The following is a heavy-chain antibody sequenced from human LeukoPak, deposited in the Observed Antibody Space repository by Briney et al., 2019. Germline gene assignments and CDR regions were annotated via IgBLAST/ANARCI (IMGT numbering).Heavy chain of an antibody. J-gene: IGHJ5*02. Sequence: SVKVSCKASGGTFSSYAISWVRQAPGQGLEWMGRIIPIFGTANYAQKFQGSVTITTDESTSTAYMELSSLRSEDTAVYYCARGPSMEDWFDPWGQGTLVTFSS. CDR2: IIPIFGTA. CDR3: ARGPSMEDWFDP. CDR1: GGTFSSYA. V-gene: IGHV1-69*05. D-gene: IGHD2/OR15-2a*01.